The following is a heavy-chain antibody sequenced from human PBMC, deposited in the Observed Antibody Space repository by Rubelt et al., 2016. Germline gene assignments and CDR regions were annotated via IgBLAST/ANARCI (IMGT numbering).Heavy chain of an antibody. CDR3: ARSFHCSGDNCEEI. CDR1: GGSLRGYY. V-gene: IGHV4-34*01. J-gene: IGHJ1*01. D-gene: IGHD2-15*01. CDR2: INHSGSA. Sequence: QVQLQQWGAGVLKPSETLSLTCAVYGGSLRGYYWSWIRQSPGKGLEWIGEINHSGSADSKSSLKSRVTMSVDTSKNQFSLKLNSVTAADTAVYYCARSFHCSGDNCEEIWGRGTPVTVSS.